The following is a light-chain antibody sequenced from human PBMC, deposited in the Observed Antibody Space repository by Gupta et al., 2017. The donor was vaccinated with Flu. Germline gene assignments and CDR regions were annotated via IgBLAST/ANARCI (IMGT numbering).Light chain of an antibody. CDR1: QGSGNEER. CDR2: WTS. V-gene: IGKV4-1*01. CDR3: QQYFVTVPWT. Sequence: DIVMTQSPDSLAVSLGETATLHCKSSQGSGNEERLAWYQQKPGQPPKLLIYWTSMRESGVPDRFSGSGSGTDFTLTISNLQAEDVAVYYCQQYFVTVPWTFGQGTKVEIK. J-gene: IGKJ1*01.